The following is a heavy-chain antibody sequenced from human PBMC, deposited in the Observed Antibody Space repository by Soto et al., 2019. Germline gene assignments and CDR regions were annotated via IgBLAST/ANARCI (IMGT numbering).Heavy chain of an antibody. CDR2: INRDGSQM. D-gene: IGHD2-21*01. V-gene: IGHV3-7*01. Sequence: PGGSLRLSCAVSGFTFSDSLMSWVRQIPGKGLEWVANINRDGSQMYYVDSVKGRFTISRDNAKNSLYLQMNSLRVEDTAVYYCVRELIVGPAEYFQHWGQGTLVTVSS. CDR3: VRELIVGPAEYFQH. J-gene: IGHJ1*01. CDR1: GFTFSDSL.